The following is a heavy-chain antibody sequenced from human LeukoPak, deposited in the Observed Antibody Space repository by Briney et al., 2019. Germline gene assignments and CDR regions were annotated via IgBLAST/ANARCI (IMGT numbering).Heavy chain of an antibody. D-gene: IGHD5-24*01. CDR2: FNPSTDGT. Sequence: ASVKVSCKASGYTFTSYYIHWVRQAHGQGLEWMGIFNPSTDGTTYAQKFQGRVTMTRDTSTSTVYMELSSLRFEDTAVYYCARRHPGDGYNYWTGYYFDYWGQGTLVTVSS. CDR3: ARRHPGDGYNYWTGYYFDY. V-gene: IGHV1-46*01. J-gene: IGHJ4*02. CDR1: GYTFTSYY.